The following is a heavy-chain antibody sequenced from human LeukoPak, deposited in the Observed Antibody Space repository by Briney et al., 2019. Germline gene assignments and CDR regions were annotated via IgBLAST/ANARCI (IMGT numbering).Heavy chain of an antibody. J-gene: IGHJ4*02. D-gene: IGHD6-13*01. CDR3: SREAAAGITGVARGSI. CDR2: ISSSSSYI. V-gene: IGHV3-21*04. Sequence: GGSLTLSCAASGFTFSSYSMNWVRQAPGKGLEWVSSISSSSSYIYYEDSVKGRFTISSDNAKNSLYLQMNILRPDAPAGYYSSREAAAGITGVARGSIWGQGTLDSVPS. CDR1: GFTFSSYS.